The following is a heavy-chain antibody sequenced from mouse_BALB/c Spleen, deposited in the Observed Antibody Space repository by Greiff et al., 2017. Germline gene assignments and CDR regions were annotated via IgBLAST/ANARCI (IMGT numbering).Heavy chain of an antibody. CDR3: ARGGGLRRGFDY. D-gene: IGHD2-4*01. CDR1: GFTFSSFG. Sequence: EVKVVESGGGLVQPGGSRKLSCAASGFTFSSFGMHWVRQAPEKGLEWVAYISSGSSTIYYADTVKGRFTISRDNPKNTLFLQMTSLRSEDTAMYYCARGGGLRRGFDYWGQGTTLTVSS. J-gene: IGHJ2*01. CDR2: ISSGSSTI. V-gene: IGHV5-17*02.